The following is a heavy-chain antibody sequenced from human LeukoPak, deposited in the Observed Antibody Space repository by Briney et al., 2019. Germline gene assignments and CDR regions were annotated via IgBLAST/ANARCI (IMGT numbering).Heavy chain of an antibody. CDR2: ISYDGSNK. J-gene: IGHJ4*02. CDR3: ARDRGSSWPYYFDY. D-gene: IGHD6-13*01. V-gene: IGHV3-30-3*01. Sequence: GGSLRLSCAASGFTFSSYAMHWVRQAPGKGLEWVAVISYDGSNKYYADSVKGRFTISRDNSKNMLYLQMNSLRAEDTAVYYCARDRGSSWPYYFDYWGQGTLVTVSS. CDR1: GFTFSSYA.